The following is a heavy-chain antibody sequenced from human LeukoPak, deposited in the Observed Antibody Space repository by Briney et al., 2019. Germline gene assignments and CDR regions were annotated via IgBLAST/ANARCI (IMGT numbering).Heavy chain of an antibody. CDR3: AKGPRITIFGVVTTNFDY. CDR1: GSTFSSYG. CDR2: IWYDGSNK. J-gene: IGHJ4*02. V-gene: IGHV3-33*06. Sequence: PGRSLRLSCAASGSTFSSYGMHWVRQAPGKGLEWVAVIWYDGSNKYYADSVKGRFTISRDNSKNTLYLQMNSLRAEDTAVYYCAKGPRITIFGVVTTNFDYWGQGTLVTVSS. D-gene: IGHD3-3*01.